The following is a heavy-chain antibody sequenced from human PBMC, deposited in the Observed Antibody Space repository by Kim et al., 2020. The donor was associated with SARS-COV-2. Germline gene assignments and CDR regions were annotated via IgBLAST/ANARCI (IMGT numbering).Heavy chain of an antibody. D-gene: IGHD3-10*01. J-gene: IGHJ5*02. CDR2: INHSGST. V-gene: IGHV4-34*01. Sequence: SETLSLTCAVYGGSFSGYYWSWIRQPPGKGLEWIGEINHSGSTNYNPSLKSRVTISVDTSKNQFSLKLSSVTAADTAVYYCARAAARITRYGSGSYRWFDPWGQGTLFTVSS. CDR3: ARAAARITRYGSGSYRWFDP. CDR1: GGSFSGYY.